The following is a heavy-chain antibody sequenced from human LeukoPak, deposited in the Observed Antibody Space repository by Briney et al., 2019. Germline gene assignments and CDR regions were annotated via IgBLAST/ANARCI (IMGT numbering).Heavy chain of an antibody. CDR2: IWYDGSNK. V-gene: IGHV3-33*01. Sequence: GGSLRLSCAASGFTFSSYGMHWVRQAPGKGLEWVAVIWYDGSNKYYADSVKGRFTISRDNSKNTLYLQMSSLRAEDTAVYYCAAAYSSSWYPADYWGQGTLVTVSS. D-gene: IGHD6-13*01. CDR3: AAAYSSSWYPADY. J-gene: IGHJ4*02. CDR1: GFTFSSYG.